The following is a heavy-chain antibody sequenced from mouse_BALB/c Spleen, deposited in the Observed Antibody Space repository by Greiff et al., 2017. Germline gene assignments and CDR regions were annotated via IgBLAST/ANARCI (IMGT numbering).Heavy chain of an antibody. CDR1: GFTFTDYY. J-gene: IGHJ4*01. Sequence: EVQLVESGGGLVQPGGSLRLSCATSGFTFTDYYMSWVRQPPGKALEWLGFIRNKANGYTTEYSASVKGRFTISRDNSQSILYLQMNTLRAEDSATYYCARDISGNYVPYYAMDYWGQGTSVTVSS. CDR3: ARDISGNYVPYYAMDY. D-gene: IGHD2-1*01. CDR2: IRNKANGYTT. V-gene: IGHV7-3*02.